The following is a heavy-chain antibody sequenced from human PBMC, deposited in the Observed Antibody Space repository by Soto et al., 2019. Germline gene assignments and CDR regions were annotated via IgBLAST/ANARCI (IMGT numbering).Heavy chain of an antibody. V-gene: IGHV4-59*01. CDR3: ARALFHSIGGPL. CDR2: IYYSGNT. CDR1: GGSIGSYY. Sequence: SETLSLTCTVFGGSIGSYYWSWVRQPPGKGLEWIGYIYYSGNTNYNPSLKSRVTISVDTSKNQFSLNLRSVTAADTAVYYCARALFHSIGGPLWGQGTLVTVSS. J-gene: IGHJ4*02. D-gene: IGHD3-22*01.